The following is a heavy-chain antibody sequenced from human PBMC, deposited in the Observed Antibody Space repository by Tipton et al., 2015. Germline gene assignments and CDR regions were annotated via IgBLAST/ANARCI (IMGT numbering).Heavy chain of an antibody. J-gene: IGHJ5*02. CDR1: GFTFSSLE. D-gene: IGHD3-10*01. Sequence: SLRLSCAASGFTFSSLEMHWVRQAPGKGLEWVALISYDGSHKYYADSVRGRFTISRDNSKNTLYLQMSSLKPEDTAVYYCAKVREAWFDPWGQGTLVTVSS. CDR2: ISYDGSHK. V-gene: IGHV3-30*18. CDR3: AKVREAWFDP.